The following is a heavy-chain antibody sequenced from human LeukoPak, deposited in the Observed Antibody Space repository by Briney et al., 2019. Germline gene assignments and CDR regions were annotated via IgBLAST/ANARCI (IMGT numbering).Heavy chain of an antibody. D-gene: IGHD5-18*01. J-gene: IGHJ5*02. V-gene: IGHV3-30*03. CDR2: ISYDGSNK. CDR1: GFTFSSYS. CDR3: ARDQRGYSPYNWFDP. Sequence: PGRSLKLSCAASGFTFSSYSMHWVCQAPGKGLEWVAVISYDGSNKYYADSVKGRFTISRDNSKNTLYLRMNSLRAEDTAVYYCARDQRGYSPYNWFDPWGQGTLVTVSS.